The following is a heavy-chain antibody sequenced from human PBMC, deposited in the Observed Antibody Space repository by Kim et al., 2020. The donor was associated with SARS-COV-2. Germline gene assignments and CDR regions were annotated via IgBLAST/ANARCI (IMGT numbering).Heavy chain of an antibody. CDR1: GYTFINYY. Sequence: ASVKVSCKASGYTFINYYMTWVRQAPGQGLEWMGTINPSDGSTDYAQKFQGRVILTSETATNTVYMDLSRLKSEDRAIYYCARSRRDRLPDETFEFWGPG. J-gene: IGHJ3*01. CDR3: ARSRRDRLPDETFEF. V-gene: IGHV1-46*01. CDR2: INPSDGST. D-gene: IGHD2-21*02.